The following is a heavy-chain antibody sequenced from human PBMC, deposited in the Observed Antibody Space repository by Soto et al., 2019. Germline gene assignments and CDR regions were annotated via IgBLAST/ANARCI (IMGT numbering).Heavy chain of an antibody. CDR3: SRDLAYFDS. J-gene: IGHJ4*02. V-gene: IGHV4-61*01. CDR1: GGSFKSGSYS. D-gene: IGHD3-16*01. CDR2: VYHTGRT. Sequence: NPSETLSLTGTVSGGSFKSGSYSWSWIRQTPGKGLEWIGYVYHTGRTSYNPSLKSRVSISMDTSKNQLSLNLDSVTAADTAVYFCSRDLAYFDSWVQGNLFPGSS.